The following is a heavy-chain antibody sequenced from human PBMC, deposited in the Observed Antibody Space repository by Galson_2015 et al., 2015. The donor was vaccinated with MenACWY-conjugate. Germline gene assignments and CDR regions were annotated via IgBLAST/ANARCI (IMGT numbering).Heavy chain of an antibody. CDR3: AKNRFGGRPYYFDY. D-gene: IGHD2-15*01. CDR1: GFNFSTYG. J-gene: IGHJ4*02. CDR2: ISGSGTTK. V-gene: IGHV3-23*01. Sequence: SLRLSCAVSGFNFSTYGLAWVRQAPGKGLEWVSAISGSGTTKYDADSVKGRLTISRDNSKNTLYLQMNSLRAEDTAVYYCAKNRFGGRPYYFDYWGQGTLVTVSS.